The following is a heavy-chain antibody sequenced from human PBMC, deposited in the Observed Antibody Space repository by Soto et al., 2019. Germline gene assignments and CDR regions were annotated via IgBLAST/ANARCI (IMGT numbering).Heavy chain of an antibody. CDR2: INHSGST. D-gene: IGHD2-2*01. Sequence: PSETLSLTCAVYGGSFSGYYWSWIRQPPGKGLEWIGEINHSGSTNYNPSLKSRVTISVDTSKNQFSLKLSSVTAADTAVYYCAKYCSSTSCYLNWFDPWGQGTLVTVSS. CDR3: AKYCSSTSCYLNWFDP. J-gene: IGHJ5*02. V-gene: IGHV4-34*01. CDR1: GGSFSGYY.